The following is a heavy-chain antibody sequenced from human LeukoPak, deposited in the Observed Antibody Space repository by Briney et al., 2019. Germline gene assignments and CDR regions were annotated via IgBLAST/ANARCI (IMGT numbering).Heavy chain of an antibody. CDR2: IYSGGST. V-gene: IGHV3-53*05. J-gene: IGHJ3*02. Sequence: PGGSLRLSCAASGFTVSSNYMSWVRQAPGKGLEWVAVIYSGGSTYYADSVKGRFTISRDNSKNTLSLQMNSLRAEDTAVYYCAREISRTGAFDIWGQGTMVTVSS. CDR3: AREISRTGAFDI. D-gene: IGHD3-3*02. CDR1: GFTVSSNY.